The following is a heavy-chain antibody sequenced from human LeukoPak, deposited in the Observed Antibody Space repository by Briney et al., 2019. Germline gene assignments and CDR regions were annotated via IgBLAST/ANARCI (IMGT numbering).Heavy chain of an antibody. D-gene: IGHD3-10*01. CDR3: AREEGYYGSGSYWYFDY. CDR1: GGSISSSPYY. J-gene: IGHJ4*02. CDR2: IYYSGTT. V-gene: IGHV4-39*07. Sequence: SETLSLTCTVSGGSISSSPYYWGWIRQPPGKGLEWIGSIYYSGTTHYNPSLESRVTISVDTSKNQFSLKLASVTAADTAVYYCAREEGYYGSGSYWYFDYWGQGTLVTVSS.